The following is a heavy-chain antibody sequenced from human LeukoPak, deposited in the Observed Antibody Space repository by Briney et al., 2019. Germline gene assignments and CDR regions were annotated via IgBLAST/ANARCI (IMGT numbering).Heavy chain of an antibody. CDR2: ISAYNGNT. J-gene: IGHJ2*01. CDR3: ARSLEHWYFDL. Sequence: VASVKVSCRVSGYTLTELSMHWVRQAPGQGLEWMGWISAYNGNTNYAQKLQGRVTMTRDTSTSTVYMELSSLRSEDTAVYYCARSLEHWYFDLWGRGTLVTVSS. V-gene: IGHV1-18*01. CDR1: GYTLTELS.